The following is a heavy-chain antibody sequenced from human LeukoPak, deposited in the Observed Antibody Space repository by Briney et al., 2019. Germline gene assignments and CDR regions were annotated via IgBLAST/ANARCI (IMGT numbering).Heavy chain of an antibody. J-gene: IGHJ4*02. Sequence: ASVKVSCKASGGTFSSYAISWVGQAPGQGLEWMGGIIPIFGTANYAQKFQGRVTITADESTSTAYMELSSLRSEDTAVYYCARADYDDGDYYFDYWGQGTLVTVSS. V-gene: IGHV1-69*13. CDR2: IIPIFGTA. CDR1: GGTFSSYA. CDR3: ARADYDDGDYYFDY. D-gene: IGHD3-16*01.